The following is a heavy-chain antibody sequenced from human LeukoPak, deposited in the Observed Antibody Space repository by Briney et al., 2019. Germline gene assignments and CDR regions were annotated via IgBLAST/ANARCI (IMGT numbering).Heavy chain of an antibody. J-gene: IGHJ6*03. Sequence: SETLSLTCTVSGGSISSGSYYWSWIRQPAGKGLEWIGRIYTSGSTNYNPSLKSRVTMSVDTSKNQFSLKLSSVTAADTAVYYCARGTVHPYYYYYYMDVWGKGTTVTVSS. D-gene: IGHD4-11*01. CDR1: GGSISSGSYY. V-gene: IGHV4-61*02. CDR3: ARGTVHPYYYYYYMDV. CDR2: IYTSGST.